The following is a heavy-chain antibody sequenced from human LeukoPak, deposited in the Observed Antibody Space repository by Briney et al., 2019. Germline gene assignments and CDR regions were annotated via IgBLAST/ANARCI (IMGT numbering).Heavy chain of an antibody. CDR2: INHSGST. Sequence: SETLSLTCAVYGGSFSGYYWSWIRQPPGKGLEWIGEINHSGSTNYNPSLKSRVTISVDTSKNQFSLKLSSVTAADTAVYYCARHPLRNRHYFDYWGQGTLVTVSS. CDR3: ARHPLRNRHYFDY. V-gene: IGHV4-34*01. CDR1: GGSFSGYY. J-gene: IGHJ4*02. D-gene: IGHD1-14*01.